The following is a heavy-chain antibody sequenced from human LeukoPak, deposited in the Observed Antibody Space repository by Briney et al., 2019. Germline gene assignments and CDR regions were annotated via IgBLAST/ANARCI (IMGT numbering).Heavy chain of an antibody. J-gene: IGHJ3*02. D-gene: IGHD6-13*01. CDR3: ARIRGSSSWADAFDI. CDR2: IYYSGST. Sequence: SETLSLTCTVSGGFISSSSYYWGWIRQPPGKGLEWIGSIYYSGSTYYNPSLKSRVTISVDTSKNQFSLKLSSVTAADTAVYYCARIRGSSSWADAFDIWGQGTMVTVSS. V-gene: IGHV4-39*01. CDR1: GGFISSSSYY.